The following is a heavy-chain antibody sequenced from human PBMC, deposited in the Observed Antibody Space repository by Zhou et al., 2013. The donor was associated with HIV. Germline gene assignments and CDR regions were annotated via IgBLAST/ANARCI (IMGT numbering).Heavy chain of an antibody. D-gene: IGHD2-2*01. CDR1: GGTFSSYA. Sequence: QVQLVQSGAEVKKPGSSVKVSCKASGGTFSSYAISWVRQAPGQGLEWMGGIIPIFGTANYAQKFQGRVTITTDESTSTAYMELSSLRSEDTAVYYCARAIVVVPAAIGGFDYWGPGEPWVTVSS. V-gene: IGHV1-69*05. CDR3: ARAIVVVPAAIGGFDY. J-gene: IGHJ4*01. CDR2: IIPIFGTA.